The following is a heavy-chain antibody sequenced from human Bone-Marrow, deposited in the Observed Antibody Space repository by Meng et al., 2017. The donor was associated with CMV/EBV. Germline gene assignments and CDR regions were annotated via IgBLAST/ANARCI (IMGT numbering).Heavy chain of an antibody. CDR1: GFTFSSYE. J-gene: IGHJ6*02. V-gene: IGHV3-48*03. D-gene: IGHD2-2*01. CDR2: ISSSGSTI. CDR3: AREGLPAARAWSYYYYYGMDV. Sequence: GESLKISCAASGFTFSSYEMNWVRQAPGKGLEWVSYISSSGSTIYYADSVKGRFTIPRDNAKNSLYLQMNSLRAEDTAVYYCAREGLPAARAWSYYYYYGMDVWGQGTTVPVSS.